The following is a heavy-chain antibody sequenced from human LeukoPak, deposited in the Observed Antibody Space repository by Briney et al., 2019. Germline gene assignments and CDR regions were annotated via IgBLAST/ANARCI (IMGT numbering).Heavy chain of an antibody. D-gene: IGHD4-17*01. CDR2: IHSSSGSI. Sequence: PGGSLRLSCAASGFNFTNYNMNWVRQATGKGLEWVSSIHSSSGSIYYADSLKGRFTISRDNAKNSLYLQMNSLGAEDTAVYYCARSLNGDPPDFDCWGQGTLVTVSS. J-gene: IGHJ4*02. CDR3: ARSLNGDPPDFDC. CDR1: GFNFTNYN. V-gene: IGHV3-21*01.